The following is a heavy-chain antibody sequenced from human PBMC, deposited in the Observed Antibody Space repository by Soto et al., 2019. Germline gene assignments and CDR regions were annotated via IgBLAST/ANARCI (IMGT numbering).Heavy chain of an antibody. CDR2: IYYTGST. D-gene: IGHD2-21*02. J-gene: IGHJ4*02. Sequence: QVQLQESGPGLVKPSGTLSLICAVSGGSISSGKWWSWVRQPPGKTLEWIGYIYYTGSTNYNPSLKSRVTISLDTSKNQFSLNLTSVTAADTAVYYCASMVRVMAVTHYFDYWGQGTLVTVSS. V-gene: IGHV4-4*02. CDR1: GGSISSGKW. CDR3: ASMVRVMAVTHYFDY.